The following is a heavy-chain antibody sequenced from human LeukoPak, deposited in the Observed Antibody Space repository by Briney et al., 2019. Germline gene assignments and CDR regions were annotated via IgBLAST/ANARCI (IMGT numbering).Heavy chain of an antibody. D-gene: IGHD5/OR15-5a*01. CDR2: IKRTVYGAPT. CDR3: TSGYSVARHDHY. CDR1: GFPLSDAW. V-gene: IGHV3-15*07. Sequence: GGSLRLSCAVSGFPLSDAWMNWVRQAPGKGLEWVGRIKRTVYGAPTDYAAPVKGGSIITRDDSRNMVYLQMNSLKTEDTAVYFCTSGYSVARHDHYWGPGTQVIVSS. J-gene: IGHJ4*02.